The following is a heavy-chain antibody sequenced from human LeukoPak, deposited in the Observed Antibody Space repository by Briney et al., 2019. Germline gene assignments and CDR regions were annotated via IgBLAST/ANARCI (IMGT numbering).Heavy chain of an antibody. CDR2: ISYIGST. CDR1: AASFSSHY. J-gene: IGHJ3*02. D-gene: IGHD4-17*01. CDR3: ARDLVTVTKGFDI. Sequence: SETLFLTCDISAASFSSHYWTWIRRSPGKGLEWIGYISYIGSTNYNPSLKSRVTISIDTSRNQFSLKLRSVTAADTAVYYCARDLVTVTKGFDIWGQGTMVSVSS. V-gene: IGHV4-59*11.